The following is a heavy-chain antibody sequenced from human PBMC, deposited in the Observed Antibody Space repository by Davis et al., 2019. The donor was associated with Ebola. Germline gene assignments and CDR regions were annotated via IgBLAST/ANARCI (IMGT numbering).Heavy chain of an antibody. CDR1: GFTFSSYA. CDR2: ISSSSSYT. Sequence: GGSLRLSCAASGFTFSSYAMSWVRQAPGKGLEWVSYISSSSSYTNYADSVKGRFTISRDNAKNSLYLQMNSLRAEDTAVYYCARDLVRSGSYYGSGYWGQGTLVTVSS. D-gene: IGHD1-26*01. V-gene: IGHV3-21*05. J-gene: IGHJ4*02. CDR3: ARDLVRSGSYYGSGY.